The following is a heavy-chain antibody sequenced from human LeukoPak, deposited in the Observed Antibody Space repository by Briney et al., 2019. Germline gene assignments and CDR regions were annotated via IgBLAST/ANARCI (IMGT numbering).Heavy chain of an antibody. CDR1: GFTFSSYS. J-gene: IGHJ4*02. D-gene: IGHD1-7*01. CDR3: ASALTGTMDY. Sequence: GGSLRLSCAASGFTFSSYSMNWVRQAPGKGLEWVSYISSSGNTIYYADSVKGRFTISRDNAKNSLYLQMNSLRAEDTAVYYCASALTGTMDYWGQGTLVTVSS. V-gene: IGHV3-48*04. CDR2: ISSSGNTI.